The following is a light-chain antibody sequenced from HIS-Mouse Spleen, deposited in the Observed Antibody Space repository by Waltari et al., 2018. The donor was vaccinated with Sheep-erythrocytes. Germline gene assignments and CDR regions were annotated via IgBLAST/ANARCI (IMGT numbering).Light chain of an antibody. CDR3: CSYAGSYNHV. CDR1: SSDVGGYNY. J-gene: IGLJ1*01. V-gene: IGLV2-11*01. CDR2: DVS. Sequence: QSALTQPRSVSGSPGQSVTISCPGTSSDVGGYNYLSWYQQPPGKAPKLMIYDVSKRPSGVPDRFSGSKSGNTASLTISGLQAEDEADYYCCSYAGSYNHVFATGTKVTVL.